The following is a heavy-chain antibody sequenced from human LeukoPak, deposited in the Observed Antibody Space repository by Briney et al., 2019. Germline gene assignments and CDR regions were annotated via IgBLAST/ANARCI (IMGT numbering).Heavy chain of an antibody. CDR2: ISGGGGYT. CDR1: GFTFSNYA. Sequence: PGGSLRLSCAASGFTFSNYAMTWVRQAPGKGLEWVSAISGGGGYTDYADSVKGRFTISRDNSKNTLYLQVNSLRAEDTAVYYCAKAPVTMTVVAIDYWGQGTLVTVSS. CDR3: AKAPVTMTVVAIDY. V-gene: IGHV3-23*01. D-gene: IGHD3-22*01. J-gene: IGHJ4*02.